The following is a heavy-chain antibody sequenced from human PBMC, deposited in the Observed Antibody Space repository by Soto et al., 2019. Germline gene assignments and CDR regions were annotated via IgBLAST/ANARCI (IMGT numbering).Heavy chain of an antibody. V-gene: IGHV1-69*02. Sequence: SVKVSCKASGGTFSTYTITWVRQAPGQGLEWMGRIIPIIGIINYAQKFQGRVTISADKFTGTAYMELTGLRAEDTGDFYCAKVQDYYFDSGTYNWFDPWGNGTLVTV. CDR2: IIPIIGII. D-gene: IGHD3-22*01. J-gene: IGHJ5*02. CDR1: GGTFSTYT. CDR3: AKVQDYYFDSGTYNWFDP.